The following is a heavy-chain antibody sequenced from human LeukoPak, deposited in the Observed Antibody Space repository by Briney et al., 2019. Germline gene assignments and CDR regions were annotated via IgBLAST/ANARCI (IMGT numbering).Heavy chain of an antibody. CDR2: IFHSGTT. CDR1: GGSISPYY. J-gene: IGHJ6*03. Sequence: PSETLSLTCTMSGGSISPYYWSWIRQPPGKGREWIAYIFHSGTTKYNPSLKSRVAISLDTPKSQFSLKLHSVTAADTAVYYCARGGYYYLDVWGRGTTVTVSS. V-gene: IGHV4-59*01. CDR3: ARGGYYYLDV.